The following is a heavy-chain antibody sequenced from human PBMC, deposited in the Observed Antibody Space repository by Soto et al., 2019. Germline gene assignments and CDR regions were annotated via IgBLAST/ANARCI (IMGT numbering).Heavy chain of an antibody. V-gene: IGHV1-2*02. D-gene: IGHD6-19*01. CDR2: INPNSGGT. Sequence: ASVKVSCKASGYTFTGYYMHWVRQAPGQGLEWMGWINPNSGGTNYAQKFQGRVTMTRDTSISTAYMELSRLRSDDTAVYYCARGGAWVAVAGTGSWFDPWAREPWSPSPQ. CDR3: ARGGAWVAVAGTGSWFDP. CDR1: GYTFTGYY. J-gene: IGHJ5*02.